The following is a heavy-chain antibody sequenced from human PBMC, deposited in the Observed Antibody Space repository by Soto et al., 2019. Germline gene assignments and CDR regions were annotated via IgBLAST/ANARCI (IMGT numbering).Heavy chain of an antibody. D-gene: IGHD2-15*01. J-gene: IGHJ4*02. V-gene: IGHV4-39*01. Sequence: QLQLQESGPGLVKPSETLSLTCTVSGGSISSSSYYWGWIRQPPGKGLEWIGSIYYSGSTYYNPSLKSRVTISVDTSKNQFSLKLSSVTAADTAVYYCASRSGGYYFDYWGQGTLVTVSS. CDR3: ASRSGGYYFDY. CDR1: GGSISSSSYY. CDR2: IYYSGST.